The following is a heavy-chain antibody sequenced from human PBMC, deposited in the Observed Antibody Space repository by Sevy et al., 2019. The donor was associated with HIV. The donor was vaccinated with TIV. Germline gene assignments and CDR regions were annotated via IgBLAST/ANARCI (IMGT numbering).Heavy chain of an antibody. CDR2: INPNTGDA. J-gene: IGHJ4*02. CDR3: ARLGYSDPSGQYYGGGADYFDY. V-gene: IGHV1-2*02. D-gene: IGHD3-22*01. CDR1: GYTFSVHY. Sequence: ASVKVSCSTSGYTFSVHYIYWVRQAAGQGLEWMGWINPNTGDANFAPKFQGRVTMTGDSSINTAYMELSRLTSADTAVYFCARLGYSDPSGQYYGGGADYFDYWGQGTLVTVSS.